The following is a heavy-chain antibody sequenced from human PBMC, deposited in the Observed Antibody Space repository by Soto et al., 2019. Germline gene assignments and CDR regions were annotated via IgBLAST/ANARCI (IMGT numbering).Heavy chain of an antibody. CDR2: TYHRGTT. D-gene: IGHD2-15*01. Sequence: SETLSLTCTVSGASISSYYWSWIRQPPGKGLEWMGFTYHRGTTNYNPSLKSRVTIVVDTSKNQFSLRLRSVTAADTAVYYCARGIPDYIVVVVAVQANYWGQGTLVTVSS. CDR1: GASISSYY. CDR3: ARGIPDYIVVVVAVQANY. J-gene: IGHJ4*02. V-gene: IGHV4-59*13.